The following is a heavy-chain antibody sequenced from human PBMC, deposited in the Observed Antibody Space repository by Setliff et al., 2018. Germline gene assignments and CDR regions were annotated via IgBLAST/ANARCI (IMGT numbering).Heavy chain of an antibody. V-gene: IGHV4-59*11. D-gene: IGHD3-3*01. CDR1: GGSISSHY. CDR2: IYYSGST. Sequence: SETLSLTCTVSGGSISSHYWSWIRQPPGKGLEWIGYIYYSGSTNYNPSLKSRVTISVDTSKNQFSLKLSSVTAADTAVYYCARDTPYYDFWSGYYDYWGQGTLVTVSS. J-gene: IGHJ4*02. CDR3: ARDTPYYDFWSGYYDY.